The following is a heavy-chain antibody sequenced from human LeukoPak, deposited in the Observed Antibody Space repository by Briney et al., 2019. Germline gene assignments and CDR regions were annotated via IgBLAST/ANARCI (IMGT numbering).Heavy chain of an antibody. CDR2: ISAYNGST. D-gene: IGHD3-22*01. Sequence: ASVKVSCKASGYTFTSYGTSWVRQAPGQGLEWMGWISAYNGSTNYAQRLQGRVTMTTDTSTSTAYMELRSLRSDDTAVYYCARAFDYYDSSGPDYWGQGTLVTVSS. J-gene: IGHJ4*02. CDR3: ARAFDYYDSSGPDY. CDR1: GYTFTSYG. V-gene: IGHV1-18*01.